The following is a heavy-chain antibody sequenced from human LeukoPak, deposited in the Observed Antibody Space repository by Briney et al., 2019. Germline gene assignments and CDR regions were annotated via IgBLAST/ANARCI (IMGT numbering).Heavy chain of an antibody. D-gene: IGHD3-10*01. V-gene: IGHV4-61*02. CDR2: IHTSGST. CDR1: GGSISTSNYY. Sequence: SETLSLTCTISGGSISTSNYYWSWIRQPAGKGLEWIGRIHTSGSTNYNPSLKSRVTMSVDTSKNQFSLKLSSVTAADTAVYYCAGGYYYGSGSYSYMDVWGKGTTVTISS. CDR3: AGGYYYGSGSYSYMDV. J-gene: IGHJ6*03.